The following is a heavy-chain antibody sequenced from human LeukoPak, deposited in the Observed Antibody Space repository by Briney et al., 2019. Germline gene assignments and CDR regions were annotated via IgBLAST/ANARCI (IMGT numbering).Heavy chain of an antibody. J-gene: IGHJ4*02. Sequence: SETLSLTCAVCGGSFSGYYWSWIRQPPGKGLEWIGEINHSGSTNYNPSLKSRVTISVDTSKNQFSLKLSSVTAADTAVYYCATSSRTYGSGSYSRFDYWGQGALVTVSS. CDR2: INHSGST. V-gene: IGHV4-34*01. CDR1: GGSFSGYY. D-gene: IGHD3-10*01. CDR3: ATSSRTYGSGSYSRFDY.